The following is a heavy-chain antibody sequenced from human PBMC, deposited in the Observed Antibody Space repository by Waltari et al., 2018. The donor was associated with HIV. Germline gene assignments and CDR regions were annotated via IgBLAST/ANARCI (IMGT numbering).Heavy chain of an antibody. CDR2: RDPANGDA. CDR3: TKGGRGAHFGDE. CDR1: GCSFIDLG. V-gene: IGHV1-8*02. D-gene: IGHD3-16*01. J-gene: IGHJ4*02. Sequence: VQLVQSGAEITKPRASVGVSCKGSGCSFIDLGINWVVRAPGRGLAWGGCRDPANGDAGNGRQRRGRVTLTRDTSTDTAYMEVDNLKTEDTAIYFCTKGGRGAHFGDEWGQGTLVTVSS.